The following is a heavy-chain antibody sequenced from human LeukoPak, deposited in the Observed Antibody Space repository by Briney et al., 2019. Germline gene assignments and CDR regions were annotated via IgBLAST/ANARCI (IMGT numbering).Heavy chain of an antibody. CDR2: MNPNSGNT. Sequence: ASVKVSCKASGYTFTRYDINWVRQAPGQGLEWMGWMNPNSGNTAYAQKFQGRLTITRNTSLSTAYMELSRLRSDDTAVYYCAGQRITIFGVAIGAFDYWGQGTLVTVAS. J-gene: IGHJ4*02. D-gene: IGHD3-3*01. V-gene: IGHV1-8*03. CDR3: AGQRITIFGVAIGAFDY. CDR1: GYTFTRYD.